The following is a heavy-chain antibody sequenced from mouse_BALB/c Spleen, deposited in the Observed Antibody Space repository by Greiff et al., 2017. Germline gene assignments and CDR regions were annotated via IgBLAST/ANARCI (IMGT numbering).Heavy chain of an antibody. D-gene: IGHD1-1*01. CDR1: GYTFTDYA. J-gene: IGHJ4*01. Sequence: VQGVESGAELVRPGVSVKISCKGSGYTFTDYAMHWVKQSHAKSLEWIGVISTYYGDASYNQKFKGKATMTVDKSSSTAYMELARLTSEDSAIYYCARRKDYGSSYYYAMDYWGQGTSVTVSS. V-gene: IGHV1S137*01. CDR2: ISTYYGDA. CDR3: ARRKDYGSSYYYAMDY.